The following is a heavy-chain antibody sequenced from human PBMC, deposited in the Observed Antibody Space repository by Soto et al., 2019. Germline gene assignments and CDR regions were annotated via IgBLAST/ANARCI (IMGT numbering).Heavy chain of an antibody. CDR3: TTGVVKSLTSAGDLGRAA. Sequence: GGSLRLSCAASGFTFSNARMSWVRQAPGKGLEWVGRIKSKTDGGTTDYAAPVKGRFTISRDDSKNTLYLQMNSLKTEDTAVYYCTTGVVKSLTSAGDLGRAAWGQGTLVTVSS. J-gene: IGHJ5*02. V-gene: IGHV3-15*01. CDR1: GFTFSNAR. CDR2: IKSKTDGGTT. D-gene: IGHD2-2*01.